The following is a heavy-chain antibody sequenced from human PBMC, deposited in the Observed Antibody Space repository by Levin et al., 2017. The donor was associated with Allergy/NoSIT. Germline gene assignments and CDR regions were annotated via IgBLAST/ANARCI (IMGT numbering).Heavy chain of an antibody. D-gene: IGHD6-19*01. V-gene: IGHV3-21*01. J-gene: IGHJ4*02. Sequence: GESLKISCAASGFTFSTYSMNWVRQAPGKGLEWVSSISTSSSYIYYADSVKGRFTISRDNAKNSLYLQMNSLRAEDTAVYYCAREGYSSGWYFEDYWGQGTLVTVSS. CDR2: ISTSSSYI. CDR3: AREGYSSGWYFEDY. CDR1: GFTFSTYS.